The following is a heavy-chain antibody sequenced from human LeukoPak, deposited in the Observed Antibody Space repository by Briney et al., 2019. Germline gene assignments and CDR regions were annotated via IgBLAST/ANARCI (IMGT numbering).Heavy chain of an antibody. J-gene: IGHJ4*02. D-gene: IGHD3-10*01. V-gene: IGHV1-18*01. CDR1: VYTFTRYG. Sequence: GASVKVSCKTSVYTFTRYGVSWVRQAPGQGLEWMGWISPHNGNRDYAQKFKDRVTMTTDTSTNTVYLELRSLRPDDTAMYYCARTGYGSGSDDFDFWGQGTLVAVSS. CDR3: ARTGYGSGSDDFDF. CDR2: ISPHNGNR.